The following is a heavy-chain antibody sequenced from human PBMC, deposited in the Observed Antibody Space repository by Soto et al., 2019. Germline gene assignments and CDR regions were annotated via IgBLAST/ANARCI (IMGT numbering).Heavy chain of an antibody. D-gene: IGHD1-26*01. Sequence: EASVKVSCKASGGTFSSYAISWVRQAPGQGLEWMGGIIPIFGTANYAQKFQGRVTITADKSTSTAYMELSSLRSEDTAVYYCARPNSGSYPHSYYFDYWGQGTLVTVSS. V-gene: IGHV1-69*06. CDR3: ARPNSGSYPHSYYFDY. CDR1: GGTFSSYA. CDR2: IIPIFGTA. J-gene: IGHJ4*02.